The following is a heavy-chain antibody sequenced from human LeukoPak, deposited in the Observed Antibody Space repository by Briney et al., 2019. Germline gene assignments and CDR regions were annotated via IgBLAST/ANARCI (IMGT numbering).Heavy chain of an antibody. J-gene: IGHJ6*03. CDR2: IYYSGST. V-gene: IGHV4-59*01. Sequence: SETLSLTCTVSGGSISSYYWSWLRQPPGKGLEWIGYIYYSGSTNYNPSLKSRVTISVDTSKNQFSLKLSTVTAADTAVYYCASCTAAAGTFDYYYMDVWGKGTTVTVSS. D-gene: IGHD6-13*01. CDR1: GGSISSYY. CDR3: ASCTAAAGTFDYYYMDV.